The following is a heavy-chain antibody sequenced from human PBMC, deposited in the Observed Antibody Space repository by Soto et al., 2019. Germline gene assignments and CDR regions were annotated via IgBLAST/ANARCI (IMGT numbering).Heavy chain of an antibody. Sequence: AXVKVSCKPSGYTFTSYDINWVRQATGQGLEWMGWMNPNSGNTGYAQKFQGRVTMTRNTSISTAYMELSSLRSEDTAVYYCARGRSVWLLNDYWGQGTLVTVPQ. D-gene: IGHD3-9*01. CDR1: GYTFTSYD. CDR2: MNPNSGNT. V-gene: IGHV1-8*01. J-gene: IGHJ4*02. CDR3: ARGRSVWLLNDY.